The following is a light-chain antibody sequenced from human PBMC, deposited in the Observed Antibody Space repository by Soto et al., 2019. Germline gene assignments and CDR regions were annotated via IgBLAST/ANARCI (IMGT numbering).Light chain of an antibody. CDR2: DAS. V-gene: IGKV3-15*01. Sequence: EIVMTQSPATLSVSPGERATLSCRASQSVNSNLAWYQQKPGQAPRLLIYDASARATGIPARFSGGGSGTEFTLPISSLQSEDFAVYYCQQYNNWPWTFGQGTKVEIK. CDR1: QSVNSN. J-gene: IGKJ1*01. CDR3: QQYNNWPWT.